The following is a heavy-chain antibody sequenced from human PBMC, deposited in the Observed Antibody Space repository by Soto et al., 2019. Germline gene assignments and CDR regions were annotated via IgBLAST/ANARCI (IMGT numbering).Heavy chain of an antibody. CDR3: AITSPLSFDWLLVPNWYFDL. CDR2: IYYSGST. J-gene: IGHJ2*01. Sequence: SETLSLTCTVSGGSISSSSYYWGWIRQPPGKGLEWIGSIYYSGSTYYNPSLKSRVTISVDTSKNQFSLKLSSVTAADTAVYYCAITSPLSFDWLLVPNWYFDLWGRGTLVTVSS. D-gene: IGHD3-9*01. V-gene: IGHV4-39*07. CDR1: GGSISSSSYY.